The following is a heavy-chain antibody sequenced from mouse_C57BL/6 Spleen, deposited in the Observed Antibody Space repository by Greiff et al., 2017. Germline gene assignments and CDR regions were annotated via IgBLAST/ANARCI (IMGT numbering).Heavy chain of an antibody. CDR1: GYTFTSYW. CDR3: ARSTSGYMDY. D-gene: IGHD3-2*02. CDR2: IYPSDSET. Sequence: QVQLQQPGAELVRPGSSVKLSCKASGYTFTSYWMDWVKQRPGQGLEWIGNIYPSDSETHYNQKFKDKATLTVDKSSSTAYMQLSSLTSEDSAVYYCARSTSGYMDYWGQGTSVTVSS. J-gene: IGHJ4*01. V-gene: IGHV1-61*01.